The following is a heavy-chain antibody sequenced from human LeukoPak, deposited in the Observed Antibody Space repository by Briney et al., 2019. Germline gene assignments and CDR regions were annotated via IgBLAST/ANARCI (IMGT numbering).Heavy chain of an antibody. J-gene: IGHJ4*02. V-gene: IGHV3-21*01. Sequence: GGYLRLSCAASGFTFSSYSMNWVRQAPGKGLEWVSSISSSSSYIYYADSVKGRFTISRDNAKNSLYLQMNSLRAEDTAVYYCARAAYGDYGLDYWGQGTLVTVSS. CDR1: GFTFSSYS. CDR2: ISSSSSYI. CDR3: ARAAYGDYGLDY. D-gene: IGHD4-17*01.